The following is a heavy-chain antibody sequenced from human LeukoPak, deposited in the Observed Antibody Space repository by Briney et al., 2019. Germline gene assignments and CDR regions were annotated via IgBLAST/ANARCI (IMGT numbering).Heavy chain of an antibody. V-gene: IGHV5-51*01. D-gene: IGHD6-13*01. J-gene: IGHJ3*02. CDR1: GYSFTTYR. CDR3: ARHDSSSWYAFDI. Sequence: GESLKISCKGSGYSFTTYRIGWVRQMPGKGLEWMGIIYPGDSDTRYSPSFQGQVTISADKSISTAYLQWSSLKASDTAMYYCARHDSSSWYAFDIWGQGTMVTVSS. CDR2: IYPGDSDT.